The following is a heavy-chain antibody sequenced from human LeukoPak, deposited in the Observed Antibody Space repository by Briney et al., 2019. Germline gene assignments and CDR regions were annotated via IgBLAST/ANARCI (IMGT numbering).Heavy chain of an antibody. D-gene: IGHD3-22*01. CDR2: INPSGGST. J-gene: IGHJ4*02. CDR1: GYIFTSYF. CDR3: ARVGYDSSGYYYYFDY. V-gene: IGHV1-46*01. Sequence: ASVKVSCKASGYIFTSYFMHWVRQAPGQGLEWMGLINPSGGSTRYAQKFQGRVTMTRDMSTSTVYMELSSLRSEDTAVYYCARVGYDSSGYYYYFDYWGQGTLVTVSS.